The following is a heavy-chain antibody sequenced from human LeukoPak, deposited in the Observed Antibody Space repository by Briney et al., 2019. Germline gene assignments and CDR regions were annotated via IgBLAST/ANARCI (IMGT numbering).Heavy chain of an antibody. V-gene: IGHV1-2*02. D-gene: IGHD1-7*01. CDR2: INPNSGGT. J-gene: IGHJ4*02. Sequence: ASGTASCKPSAYTFTGYYMHWERQAPGQGIEWMGWINPNSGGTSNAQKFQGRVTMSSDTSINTAYMELSRLRSDDTAVYYCARDAEGWNYDLAYWGLGTLVTVSS. CDR3: ARDAEGWNYDLAY. CDR1: AYTFTGYY.